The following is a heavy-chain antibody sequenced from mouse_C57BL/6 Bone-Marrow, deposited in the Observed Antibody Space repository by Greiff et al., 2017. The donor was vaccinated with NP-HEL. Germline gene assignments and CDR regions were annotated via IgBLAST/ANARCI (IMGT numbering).Heavy chain of an antibody. CDR3: ARLTGWFAY. D-gene: IGHD4-1*01. Sequence: VHVKQSGGGLVKPGGSLKLSCAASGFTFSDYGMHWVRQAPEKGLEWVAYISSGSSTIYYADTVKGRFTISRDNAKNTLFLQMTSLRSEDTAMYYCARLTGWFAYWGQGTLVTVSA. V-gene: IGHV5-17*01. CDR2: ISSGSSTI. J-gene: IGHJ3*01. CDR1: GFTFSDYG.